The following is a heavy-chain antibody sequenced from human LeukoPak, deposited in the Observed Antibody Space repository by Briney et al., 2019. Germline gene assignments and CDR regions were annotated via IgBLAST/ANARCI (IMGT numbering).Heavy chain of an antibody. CDR3: AKPPRGITTVTPLGY. D-gene: IGHD4-17*01. V-gene: IGHV3-30*04. CDR1: GFTFSSYA. J-gene: IGHJ4*02. Sequence: GGSLRLSCAASGFTFSSYAMHWVRQAPGKGLEWVAAISYDGSNKYYADSVKGRFTISRDNSKNTLYLQMNSLRAEDTAVYYCAKPPRGITTVTPLGYWGQGTLVTVSS. CDR2: ISYDGSNK.